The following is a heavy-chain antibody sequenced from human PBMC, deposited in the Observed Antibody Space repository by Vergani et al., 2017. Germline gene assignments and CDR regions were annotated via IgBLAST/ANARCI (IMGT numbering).Heavy chain of an antibody. Sequence: EVQLVQSGAEVKKPGESLRISCKGSGYSFTSYWISCVRQMPGKGLEWMGRIDPSDSYTNYSPSFQGHVTISADKSISTAYLQWSSLKASDTAMYYCARISITGTTYYYYGMDVWGQATTVTVSS. V-gene: IGHV5-10-1*03. J-gene: IGHJ6*02. CDR3: ARISITGTTYYYYGMDV. CDR1: GYSFTSYW. CDR2: IDPSDSYT. D-gene: IGHD1-7*01.